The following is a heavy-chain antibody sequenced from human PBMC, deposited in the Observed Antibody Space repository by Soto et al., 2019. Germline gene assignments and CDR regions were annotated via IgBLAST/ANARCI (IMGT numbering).Heavy chain of an antibody. CDR2: ISSTTNYI. J-gene: IGHJ4*02. V-gene: IGHV3-21*01. CDR3: ARESEDLTSNFDY. CDR1: GLSFSRYS. Sequence: GGSLRLSCAASGLSFSRYSMNWVRQAPGKGLEWVSSISSTTNYIYYADSMKGRFTVSRDNAKNSVYLDMNSLSAEETAVYYCARESEDLTSNFDYCGQRNMVTVSS.